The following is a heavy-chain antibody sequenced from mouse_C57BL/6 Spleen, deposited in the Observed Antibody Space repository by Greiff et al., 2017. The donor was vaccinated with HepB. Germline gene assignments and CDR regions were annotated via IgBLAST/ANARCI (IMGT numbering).Heavy chain of an antibody. CDR2: IHPNSGST. V-gene: IGHV1-64*01. J-gene: IGHJ2*01. CDR3: ARSPPNFDGSSLFDY. D-gene: IGHD1-1*01. CDR1: GYTFTSYW. Sequence: QVQLQQPGAELVKPGASVKLSCKASGYTFTSYWMHWVKQRPGQGLEWIGMIHPNSGSTNYNEKFKSKATLTVDKSSSTAYMQLSSLTSEDSAVYYCARSPPNFDGSSLFDYWGHGTTLTVSS.